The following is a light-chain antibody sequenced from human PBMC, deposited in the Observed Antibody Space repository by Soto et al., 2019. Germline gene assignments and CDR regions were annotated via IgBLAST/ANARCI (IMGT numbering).Light chain of an antibody. V-gene: IGLV2-23*02. CDR3: CSDAGSSTFYYV. Sequence: QSALTQPASVSGSPGQSITISCTGTSSDVGSYNLVSWYQQHPGKSPKLMIYEVTKRPSGVSNRFSGSKSGNTASLTISGLQAENEAYYYCCSDAGSSTFYYVFGTVTKHTV. CDR1: SSDVGSYNL. J-gene: IGLJ1*01. CDR2: EVT.